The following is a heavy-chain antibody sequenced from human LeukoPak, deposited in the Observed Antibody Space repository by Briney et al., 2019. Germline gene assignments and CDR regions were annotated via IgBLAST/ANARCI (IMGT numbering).Heavy chain of an antibody. CDR2: INHSGST. Sequence: PSETLSLTCAVYGGSFSGYYWSWIRQPPGKGLEWIGEINHSGSTNYNPSLKSRVTISVDTSKNQFSLKLSSVTAADTAVYYCRMGYYDSSGYYYADYWGQGTLVTVSS. CDR3: RMGYYDSSGYYYADY. J-gene: IGHJ4*02. V-gene: IGHV4-34*01. CDR1: GGSFSGYY. D-gene: IGHD3-22*01.